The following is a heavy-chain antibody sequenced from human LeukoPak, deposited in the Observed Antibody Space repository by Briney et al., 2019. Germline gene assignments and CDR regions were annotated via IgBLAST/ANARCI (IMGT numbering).Heavy chain of an antibody. Sequence: GGSLRLSCVASGFTFDDFTMHWVRQRPGKGLEWVSLISWDSSSTYFTDSVKGRFTISRDNTKNSLYLQMNSLTTEDTAFYYCAKDGRQGAYDVWAKGHWSPSL. J-gene: IGHJ3*01. D-gene: IGHD2-21*01. CDR3: AKDGRQGAYDV. CDR2: ISWDSSST. CDR1: GFTFDDFT. V-gene: IGHV3-43*01.